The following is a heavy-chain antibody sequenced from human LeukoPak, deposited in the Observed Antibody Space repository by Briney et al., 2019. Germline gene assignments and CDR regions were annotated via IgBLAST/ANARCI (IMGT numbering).Heavy chain of an antibody. V-gene: IGHV3-23*01. CDR3: AKDQITMIMGFCNY. CDR1: GFTFSSYA. J-gene: IGHJ4*01. CDR2: ISGGGDTT. D-gene: IGHD3-22*01. Sequence: GGSLTLSCAASGFTFSSYAMSWVRQAPGKGLEWVSAISGGGDTTYYADSVKGRFTISRDNSKNTLYLQMNSLRAEDTAVYYCAKDQITMIMGFCNYWSQGTLVTVSS.